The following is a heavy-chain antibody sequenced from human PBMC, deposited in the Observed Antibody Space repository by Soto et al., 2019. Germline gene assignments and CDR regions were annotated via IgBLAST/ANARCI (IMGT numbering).Heavy chain of an antibody. J-gene: IGHJ5*02. CDR3: AKEGGGTYTFPNWFDP. V-gene: IGHV4-59*12. D-gene: IGHD1-26*01. Sequence: SETLSLTCTVSGGSISSYYWSWIRQPPGKGLEWIGYIYYSGSTNYNPSLKSRVTISVDTSKNQVSLKLSSVTAADTAVYYCAKEGGGTYTFPNWFDPWGQGTLVTVSS. CDR2: IYYSGST. CDR1: GGSISSYY.